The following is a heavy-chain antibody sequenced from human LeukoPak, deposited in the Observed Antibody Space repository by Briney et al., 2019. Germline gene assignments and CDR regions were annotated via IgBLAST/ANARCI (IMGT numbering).Heavy chain of an antibody. CDR1: GGTFSSYA. Sequence: SVKVSCKASGGTFSSYAISWVRQAPGQGLEWMGRIIPILGIADYAQKFQGRVTITADKSTSTAYMELSSLRSEDTAVYYCASSSSGWYGMDVWGQGTTVTVSS. CDR3: ASSSSGWYGMDV. CDR2: IIPILGIA. V-gene: IGHV1-69*04. J-gene: IGHJ6*02. D-gene: IGHD6-19*01.